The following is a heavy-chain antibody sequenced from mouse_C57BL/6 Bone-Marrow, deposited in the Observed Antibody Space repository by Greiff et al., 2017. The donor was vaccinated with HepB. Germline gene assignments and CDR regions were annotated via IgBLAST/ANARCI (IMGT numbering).Heavy chain of an antibody. CDR3: ARSRGYDEGFAY. CDR1: GYTFTSYW. D-gene: IGHD2-2*01. CDR2: IYPGSGST. Sequence: QVQLKQPGAELVKPGASVKMSCKASGYTFTSYWITWVKQRPGQGLEWIGDIYPGSGSTNYNEKFKSKATLTVDTSSSTAYMQLSSLTSEDSAVYYCARSRGYDEGFAYWGQGTLVTVSA. J-gene: IGHJ3*01. V-gene: IGHV1-55*01.